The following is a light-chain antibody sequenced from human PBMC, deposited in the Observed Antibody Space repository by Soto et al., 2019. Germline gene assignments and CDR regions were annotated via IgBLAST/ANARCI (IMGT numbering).Light chain of an antibody. CDR3: AAWDDSQRGVV. CDR1: SSNIGAGYD. J-gene: IGLJ3*02. V-gene: IGLV1-40*01. Sequence: QSVLTQPPSVSGAPGQRVTISCTGSSSNIGAGYDVHWYQQLPGAAPKRLVDSNDQRPSGVPDRISGSKSGTSASLAISGLRPEDEADYYCAAWDDSQRGVVFGAGTKVTVL. CDR2: SND.